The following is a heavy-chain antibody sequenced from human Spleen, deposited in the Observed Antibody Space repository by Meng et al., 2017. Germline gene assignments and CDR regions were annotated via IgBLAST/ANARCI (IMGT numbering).Heavy chain of an antibody. D-gene: IGHD3-3*01. CDR1: GYTFTAYY. CDR2: INPNTGGT. CDR3: NTILEVADFYFDY. V-gene: IGHV1-2*02. J-gene: IGHJ4*02. Sequence: ASVKVSCKTSGYTFTAYYMHWVRQAPGQGLEWMGWINPNTGGTDYAQRFQGRVTMTRDTSISTAYMELSGLRSDDTAVYYCNTILEVADFYFDYWGQGTLVTVSS.